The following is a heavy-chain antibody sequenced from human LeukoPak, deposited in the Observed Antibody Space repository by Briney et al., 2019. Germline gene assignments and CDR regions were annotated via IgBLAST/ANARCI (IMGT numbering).Heavy chain of an antibody. CDR2: INPNGGST. D-gene: IGHD2-21*02. V-gene: IGHV1-46*01. J-gene: IGHJ3*02. Sequence: ASVKVSCKASGYSFTSYFIHWVRQAPGQGLEWMGIINPNGGSTGYAQKFQGRVSMSRDTSTSTVYMELSSLRSEDTAVYYCVREGGGDRGRAFDMWGQGTMVTVSS. CDR1: GYSFTSYF. CDR3: VREGGGDRGRAFDM.